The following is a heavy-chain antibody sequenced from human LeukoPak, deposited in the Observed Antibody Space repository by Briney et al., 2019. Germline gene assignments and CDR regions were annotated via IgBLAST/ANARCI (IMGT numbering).Heavy chain of an antibody. D-gene: IGHD3-22*01. CDR3: VREKFYDNSGYDY. J-gene: IGHJ4*02. Sequence: GGSLRLSCAASGFTFSTYSMNWVRQAPGQGLEWVAYISSSGTTVYYADSVKGRFTISRDNAKNSLFLQMNSLRAEDTAEYYCVREKFYDNSGYDYWGQGTLVTVSS. CDR2: ISSSGTTV. V-gene: IGHV3-48*04. CDR1: GFTFSTYS.